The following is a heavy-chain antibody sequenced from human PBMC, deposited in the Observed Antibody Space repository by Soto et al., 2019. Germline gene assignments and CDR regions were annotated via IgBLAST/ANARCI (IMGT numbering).Heavy chain of an antibody. J-gene: IGHJ4*02. Sequence: SETLSLPCAVSGYSLSSGHYWGWIRQPPGKGLEWIGSIYHSGNTYDKPSIKSRVTISVDTSKNQFSLKLSSVTAADTAVYYCARAPDYGDYLYYFDYWGQGTLVTVSS. CDR1: GYSLSSGHY. CDR3: ARAPDYGDYLYYFDY. V-gene: IGHV4-38-2*01. D-gene: IGHD4-17*01. CDR2: IYHSGNT.